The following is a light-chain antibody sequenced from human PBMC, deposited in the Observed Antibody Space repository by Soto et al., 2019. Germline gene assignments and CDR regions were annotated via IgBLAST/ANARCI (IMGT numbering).Light chain of an antibody. Sequence: QSALTQPASVSGSPGQSITISCTGASSDVGGYSFVSWYQYHPGKAPKLLIYEVSNRPSGVSDRFSGSKTGNTASLTISGLQPEDEADYYCSSYTITTALVFGSGTKVTVL. CDR2: EVS. J-gene: IGLJ1*01. CDR3: SSYTITTALV. CDR1: SSDVGGYSF. V-gene: IGLV2-14*01.